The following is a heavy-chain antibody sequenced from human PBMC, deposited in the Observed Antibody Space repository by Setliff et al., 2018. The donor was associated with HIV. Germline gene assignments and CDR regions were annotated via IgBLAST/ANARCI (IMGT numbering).Heavy chain of an antibody. D-gene: IGHD2-15*01. J-gene: IGHJ4*02. CDR1: GNTFNSYY. CDR2: INPLGGNT. CDR3: AKADYCSGGSCNSRRSSDY. Sequence: ASVKVSCKASGNTFNSYYLHWVRQAPGQVLEWMGIINPLGGNTNYYAQKFQGRVTMTRDTSTSTIYMELSSLRSEDTAVYYCAKADYCSGGSCNSRRSSDYWGQGTLVTVSS. V-gene: IGHV1-46*02.